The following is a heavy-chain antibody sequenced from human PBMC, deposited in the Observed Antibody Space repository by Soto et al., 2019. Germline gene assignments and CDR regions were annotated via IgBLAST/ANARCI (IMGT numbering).Heavy chain of an antibody. V-gene: IGHV3-21*01. D-gene: IGHD2-2*01. J-gene: IGHJ3*02. CDR1: GFTFSSYT. CDR3: ARDYCSGTSCYAFHI. Sequence: EVQLVESGGGLVRPGGSLRLSCAASGFTFSSYTMNWVRQAPGKGLEWVSSISTSSSYIYYADSVRGRFTISRDNAKNSLFLQMNSLRGEDTAVYYCARDYCSGTSCYAFHIWGQGTMVTVSS. CDR2: ISTSSSYI.